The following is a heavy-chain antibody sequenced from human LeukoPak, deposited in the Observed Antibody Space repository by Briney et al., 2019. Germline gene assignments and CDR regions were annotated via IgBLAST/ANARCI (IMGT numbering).Heavy chain of an antibody. CDR3: ARGQKWIQLWLPTTDWFDP. D-gene: IGHD5-18*01. V-gene: IGHV4-59*12. CDR2: IYYSGST. CDR1: GGSIRSYY. J-gene: IGHJ5*02. Sequence: PSETLSLTCTVSGGSIRSYYWSWIRQPPGKGLEWIGYIYYSGSTNYNPSLKSRVTISVDTSKNQFSLKLSSVTAADTAVYYCARGQKWIQLWLPTTDWFDPWGQGTLVTVSS.